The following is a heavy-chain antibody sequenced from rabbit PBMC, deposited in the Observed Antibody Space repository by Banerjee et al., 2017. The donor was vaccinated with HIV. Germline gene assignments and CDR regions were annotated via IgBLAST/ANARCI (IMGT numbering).Heavy chain of an antibody. V-gene: IGHV1S40*01. CDR1: GFSFSSSYY. D-gene: IGHD4-1*01. J-gene: IGHJ3*01. CDR3: ARDLAGVIGWNFGL. CDR2: IDAGSSGNT. Sequence: QSLEESGGDLVKPGASLTLTCKASGFSFSSSYYMCWVRQAPGKGLEWIACIDAGSSGNTVYASWAKGRFTISRTSSTTVALQMTSLTAADTATYFCARDLAGVIGWNFGLWGQGTLVTVS.